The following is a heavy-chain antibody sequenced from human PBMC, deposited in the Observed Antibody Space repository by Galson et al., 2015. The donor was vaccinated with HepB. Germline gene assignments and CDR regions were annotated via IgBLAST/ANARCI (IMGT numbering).Heavy chain of an antibody. J-gene: IGHJ4*02. Sequence: SVKVSCKASGGTFSSYGISWVRQAPGQGLEWMGRIIPILGIANYAQKFQGRVTITADKSTSTAYMELNSLRSEDTAVYYCARAQWELPRVDFDYWGQGTPVTVSS. D-gene: IGHD1-26*01. CDR1: GGTFSSYG. CDR2: IIPILGIA. V-gene: IGHV1-69*04. CDR3: ARAQWELPRVDFDY.